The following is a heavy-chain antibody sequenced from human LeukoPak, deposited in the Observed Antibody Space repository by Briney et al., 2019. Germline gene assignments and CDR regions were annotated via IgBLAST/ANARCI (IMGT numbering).Heavy chain of an antibody. CDR2: ISGSGGST. J-gene: IGHJ6*03. CDR3: AKGPPIVVVSAAKYYYYYMDV. Sequence: GGSLRLSCAASGFTFSSYAMSWVRQAPGKGLEWVSAISGSGGSTYYADSVKGRFTISRDNSKNTLYLQMNSLRAEDTAVYYCAKGPPIVVVSAAKYYYYYMDVWGKGTTVTVSS. V-gene: IGHV3-23*01. CDR1: GFTFSSYA. D-gene: IGHD2-2*01.